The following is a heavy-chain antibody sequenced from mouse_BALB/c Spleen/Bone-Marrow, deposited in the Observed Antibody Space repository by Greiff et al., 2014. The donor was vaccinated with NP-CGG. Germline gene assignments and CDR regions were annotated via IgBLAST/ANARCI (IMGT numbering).Heavy chain of an antibody. J-gene: IGHJ2*01. V-gene: IGHV14-3*02. Sequence: EVQLQESGAELVKPGASVKLSCTASGFNVKDTYIRWVKQRPEQGLEWIGRIDPANGNTKYDPKFQGKATITADTSSNTAYLQLSSLTSEDTAVYYCASYVYGYYFDYWGQGTTLTVSS. CDR1: GFNVKDTY. CDR2: IDPANGNT. D-gene: IGHD2-2*01. CDR3: ASYVYGYYFDY.